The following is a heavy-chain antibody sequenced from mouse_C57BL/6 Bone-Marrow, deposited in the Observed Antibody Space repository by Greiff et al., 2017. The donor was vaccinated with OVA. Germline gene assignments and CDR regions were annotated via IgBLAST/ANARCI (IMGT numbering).Heavy chain of an antibody. V-gene: IGHV5-6*02. D-gene: IGHD4-1*01. Sequence: EVKVVESGGDLVKPGGSLKLSCAASGFTFSSYGMSWVRQTPDKRLEWVATISSGGSYTYYPDSVRGRFPISRVNAKNTLYLQVSSLKSEDTVMYDCARRWNCAYWDFDVWGTGPTVTVYS. J-gene: IGHJ1*03. CDR3: ARRWNCAYWDFDV. CDR1: GFTFSSYG. CDR2: ISSGGSYT.